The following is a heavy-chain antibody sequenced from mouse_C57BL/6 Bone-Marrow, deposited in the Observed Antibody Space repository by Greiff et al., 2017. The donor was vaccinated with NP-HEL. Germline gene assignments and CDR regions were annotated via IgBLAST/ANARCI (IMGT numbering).Heavy chain of an antibody. V-gene: IGHV5-6*01. CDR1: GFTFSSYG. J-gene: IGHJ3*01. CDR2: ISSGGSYT. D-gene: IGHD2-4*01. CDR3: ASPYDYDVAWFAY. Sequence: EVQLVESGGDLVKPGFSLNLSCASSGFTFSSYGMSWVRQTPDKRLEWVANISSGGSYTYYPDSVKGRFTISRDNAKNTLYLQMSSLKSEDTARYYGASPYDYDVAWFAYWGQGTLVTVSA.